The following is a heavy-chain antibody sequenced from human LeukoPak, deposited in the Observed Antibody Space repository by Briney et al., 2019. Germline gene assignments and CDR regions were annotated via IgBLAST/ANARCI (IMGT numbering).Heavy chain of an antibody. CDR3: ARKWNSGSFDY. Sequence: GASVKVSCTASGGTFSSYAISWVRQAPGQGLEWMGGIIPIFGTANYAQKFQGRVTITADESTSTAYMELSSLRSEDTAVYYCARKWNSGSFDYWGQGTLVTVSS. D-gene: IGHD1-26*01. CDR2: IIPIFGTA. J-gene: IGHJ4*02. V-gene: IGHV1-69*13. CDR1: GGTFSSYA.